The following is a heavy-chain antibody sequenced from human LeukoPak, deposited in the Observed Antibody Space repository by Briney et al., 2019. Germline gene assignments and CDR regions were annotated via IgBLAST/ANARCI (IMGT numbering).Heavy chain of an antibody. J-gene: IGHJ4*02. D-gene: IGHD3-22*01. CDR3: ARVWYYYDSTGILTLYFDY. V-gene: IGHV1-18*04. CDR2: ISAYNGNT. Sequence: GASVKVSCKASGYSFSGYYMHWVRQAPGQGLEWMGWISAYNGNTNYAQKLQGRVTMTTDTSTSTAYMELRSLRSDDTAVYYCARVWYYYDSTGILTLYFDYWGQGTLVTVSS. CDR1: GYSFSGYY.